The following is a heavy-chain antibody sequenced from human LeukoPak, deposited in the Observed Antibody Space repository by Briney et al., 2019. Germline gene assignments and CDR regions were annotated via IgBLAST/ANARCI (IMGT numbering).Heavy chain of an antibody. CDR1: GFTFSSYA. D-gene: IGHD6-13*01. J-gene: IGHJ5*02. Sequence: PGGSLRLSCAASGFTFSSYAMSWVRQAPGKGLECVSAISGSGGSTYYADSVKGRFTISRYNSKNTLYLQMNSLRAEDTAIYYCTKDRSSSWYGGWFDPWGQGTLVTVSS. V-gene: IGHV3-23*01. CDR2: ISGSGGST. CDR3: TKDRSSSWYGGWFDP.